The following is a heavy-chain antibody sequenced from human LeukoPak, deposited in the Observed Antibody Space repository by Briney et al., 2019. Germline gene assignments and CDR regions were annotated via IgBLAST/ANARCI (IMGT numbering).Heavy chain of an antibody. CDR1: GFTFSNAW. Sequence: AGGSLRLSCAASGFTFSNAWMSWVRQAPGKGLEWVGRIKSKTDGGTTDYAAPVKGRFTISRDDSKNTLYLQMNSLKTEDTAVYYCTTDSNPPLYYYYYYMDVWGKGTTVTISS. CDR3: TTDSNPPLYYYYYYMDV. D-gene: IGHD1-14*01. V-gene: IGHV3-15*01. CDR2: IKSKTDGGTT. J-gene: IGHJ6*03.